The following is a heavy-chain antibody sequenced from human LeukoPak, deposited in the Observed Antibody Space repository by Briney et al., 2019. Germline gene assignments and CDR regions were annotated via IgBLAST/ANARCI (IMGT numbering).Heavy chain of an antibody. Sequence: EASVKVSCKASGYTFTSYGISWVRQAPGQGLEWMGRIIPILGIANYAQKFQGRVTITADKSTSTAYMELSSLRSEGTAVYYCATQRDGYNPTLPFDYWGQGTLVTVSS. CDR2: IIPILGIA. D-gene: IGHD5-12*01. CDR1: GYTFTSYG. J-gene: IGHJ4*02. V-gene: IGHV1-69*04. CDR3: ATQRDGYNPTLPFDY.